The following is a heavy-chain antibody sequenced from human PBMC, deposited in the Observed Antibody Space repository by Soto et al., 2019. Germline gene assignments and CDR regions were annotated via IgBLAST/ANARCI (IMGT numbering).Heavy chain of an antibody. CDR2: VHHSGTS. D-gene: IGHD6-13*01. J-gene: IGHJ6*02. CDR1: GGSFDEYF. CDR3: ARRKDSSRYFYGMDV. Sequence: QVALQQWGAGLLKPSQTLSLTCGVSGGSFDEYFWTWIRLTPGQGLEWIGEVHHSGTSYYNPSLKSRLAVSVDTSKSQVSLTLTSVTAAYTGFYYCARRKDSSRYFYGMDVWGQGPTVVVS. V-gene: IGHV4-34*02.